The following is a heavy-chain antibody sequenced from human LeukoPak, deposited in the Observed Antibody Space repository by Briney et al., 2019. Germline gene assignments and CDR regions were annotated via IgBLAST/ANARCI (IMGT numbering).Heavy chain of an antibody. J-gene: IGHJ4*02. CDR2: ISNSGDAT. CDR3: AKAPPYTKYFDY. Sequence: GGSLRLSCAASGFTFTSYAMSWVRQAPGQGLEWVSTISNSGDATFYADAVKGRFTISRDNSKNTLYLQMYSLRAEDTAIYYCAKAPPYTKYFDYWGQGTLLTVSS. V-gene: IGHV3-23*01. CDR1: GFTFTSYA. D-gene: IGHD1-1*01.